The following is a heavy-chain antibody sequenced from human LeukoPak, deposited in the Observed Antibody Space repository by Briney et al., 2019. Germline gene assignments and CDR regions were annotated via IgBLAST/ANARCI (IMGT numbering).Heavy chain of an antibody. CDR2: ISYDGSNK. Sequence: PGRSLRLSCAASGFTFSSYAMHWVRQAPGKGLEGVAVISYDGSNKYYADSVKGRFTISRDNSKNTLYLQMNSLRAEDTAVYYCARGGGYHRGYAIDYWGQGTLVTVSS. CDR3: ARGGGYHRGYAIDY. D-gene: IGHD5-12*01. V-gene: IGHV3-30*04. CDR1: GFTFSSYA. J-gene: IGHJ4*02.